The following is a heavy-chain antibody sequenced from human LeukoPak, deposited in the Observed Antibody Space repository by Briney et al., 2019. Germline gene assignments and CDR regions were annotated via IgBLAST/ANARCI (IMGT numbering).Heavy chain of an antibody. D-gene: IGHD3-10*01. Sequence: GGSLRPSWAASGSTFSAYAMGWAPRAQGKGLGWVSAISGSGGSTYYADSVKGRFTISRDNSKNTLYLQMNSLRAEDTAVYYCAKSTRWFGEPHLDAFDIWGQGTMVTVSS. V-gene: IGHV3-23*01. CDR1: GSTFSAYA. CDR3: AKSTRWFGEPHLDAFDI. J-gene: IGHJ3*02. CDR2: ISGSGGST.